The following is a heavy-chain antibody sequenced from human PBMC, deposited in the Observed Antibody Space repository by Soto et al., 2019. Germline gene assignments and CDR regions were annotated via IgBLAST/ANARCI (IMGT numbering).Heavy chain of an antibody. CDR1: SGSISSTNC. CDR2: IYHSGSI. Sequence: SEKLSLTCTVSSGSISSTNCWIWVRQPPGKGLEWIGEIYHSGSINYNPSLNSRVTISVDKSKNHFSLTLSSVTAADTAVYYCGRALRGFSAFDIWGQGTLVT. CDR3: GRALRGFSAFDI. V-gene: IGHV4-4*02. J-gene: IGHJ3*02. D-gene: IGHD3-16*01.